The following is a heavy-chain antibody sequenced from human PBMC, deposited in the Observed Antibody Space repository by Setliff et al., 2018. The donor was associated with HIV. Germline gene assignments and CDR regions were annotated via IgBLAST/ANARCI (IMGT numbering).Heavy chain of an antibody. D-gene: IGHD4-17*01. V-gene: IGHV1-2*02. CDR3: VRDKRNYGGIDGIFDF. J-gene: IGHJ4*02. CDR2: INPNTGDT. Sequence: ASVKVSCKASGYQFTAYYMHWVRQAPGQGLEWLGWINPNTGDTQYAQKFQGRVTVTRDSPIRTAYLEVNRLRSDDTAIYYCVRDKRNYGGIDGIFDFWGQGTLVTVSS. CDR1: GYQFTAYY.